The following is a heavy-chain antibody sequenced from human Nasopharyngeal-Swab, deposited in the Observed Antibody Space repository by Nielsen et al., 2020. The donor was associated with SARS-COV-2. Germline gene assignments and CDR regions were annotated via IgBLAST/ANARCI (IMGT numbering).Heavy chain of an antibody. Sequence: SETLSLTCTVSGGSISSGGYYWSWIRQHPGKGLEWIGCIYYSGSTYYNPSLKSRVTISVDTSKNQFSLKLSSVTAADTAVYYCAREALAEITIFGVVSRYGMDVWGQGTTVTVSS. J-gene: IGHJ6*02. CDR3: AREALAEITIFGVVSRYGMDV. D-gene: IGHD3-3*01. CDR2: IYYSGST. V-gene: IGHV4-31*03. CDR1: GGSISSGGYY.